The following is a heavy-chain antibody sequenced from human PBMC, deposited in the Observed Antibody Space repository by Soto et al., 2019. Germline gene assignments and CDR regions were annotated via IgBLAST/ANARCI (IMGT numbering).Heavy chain of an antibody. CDR3: ARSVTIFGVVTDPPRDNWFDP. CDR1: GGSIISGDYY. CDR2: IYYSGST. Sequence: PSETLSLACTVSGGSIISGDYYWSWIRQPPGKGLEWIGYIYYSGSTYYNPSLKSRVTISVDTSKNQFSLKLSSVTAADTAVYYCARSVTIFGVVTDPPRDNWFDPWGQGTLVTVSS. D-gene: IGHD3-3*01. J-gene: IGHJ5*02. V-gene: IGHV4-30-4*01.